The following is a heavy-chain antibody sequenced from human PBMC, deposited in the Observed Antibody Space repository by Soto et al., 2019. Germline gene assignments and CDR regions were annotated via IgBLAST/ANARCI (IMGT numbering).Heavy chain of an antibody. D-gene: IGHD3-3*01. CDR2: IYYSGST. CDR1: GGSISSGAYY. V-gene: IGHV4-31*03. CDR3: ARAGDFWSGSSIYGMDV. J-gene: IGHJ6*02. Sequence: QVQLQESGPGLVKPSQTLSLTCTVSGGSISSGAYYWSWIRQHPGKGLEWIGYIYYSGSTYYNPSLKSRVTISVDTSKNQFSLKLSSVTAADTAVYYCARAGDFWSGSSIYGMDVWGQGTTVTVSS.